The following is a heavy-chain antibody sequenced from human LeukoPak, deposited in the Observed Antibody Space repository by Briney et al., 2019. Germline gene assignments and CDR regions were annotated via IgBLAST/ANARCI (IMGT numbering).Heavy chain of an antibody. J-gene: IGHJ4*02. Sequence: PGGSLRLSCAASGFTFDDYAMHWVRQAPGKGLEWVSGISWNSGSMVYADSVKGRFTLSRDNAKNSLYLQMNSLRAEDTASYYCAKGPRGTVTYFDYWGQGTLVTVSS. V-gene: IGHV3-9*01. CDR2: ISWNSGSM. D-gene: IGHD4-17*01. CDR1: GFTFDDYA. CDR3: AKGPRGTVTYFDY.